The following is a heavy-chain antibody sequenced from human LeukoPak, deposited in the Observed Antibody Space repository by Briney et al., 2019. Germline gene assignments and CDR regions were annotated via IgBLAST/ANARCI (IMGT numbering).Heavy chain of an antibody. D-gene: IGHD3-22*01. CDR2: IYSGGST. V-gene: IGHV3-66*01. Sequence: GGSLRLSCAASGFTVSSNYMSWVRQAPGKGLEWVSVIYSGGSTYYADSVKGRFTISRGNSKNTLYLQMNSLRAEDTAVYYCARDNYYEDAFDIWGQGTMVTVSS. J-gene: IGHJ3*02. CDR1: GFTVSSNY. CDR3: ARDNYYEDAFDI.